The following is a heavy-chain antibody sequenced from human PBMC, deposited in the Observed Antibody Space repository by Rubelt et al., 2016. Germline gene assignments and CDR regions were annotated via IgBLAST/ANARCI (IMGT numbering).Heavy chain of an antibody. CDR2: IYYSGST. CDR3: ASIGAAWELLSYDAFDI. Sequence: QVQLQESGPGLVKPSETLSLTCTVSGGSISSSSYYWGWIRQPPGKGLEWIGSIYYSGSTYYNPSLKSRVTISVDTSKNQFSLKLSSVTAADTAVYYCASIGAAWELLSYDAFDIWGQGTMVTVSS. D-gene: IGHD1-26*01. CDR1: GGSISSSSYY. V-gene: IGHV4-39*01. J-gene: IGHJ3*02.